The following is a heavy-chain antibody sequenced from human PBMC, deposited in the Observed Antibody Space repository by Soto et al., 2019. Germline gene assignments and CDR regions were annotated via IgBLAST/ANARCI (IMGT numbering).Heavy chain of an antibody. J-gene: IGHJ6*04. CDR1: GGTFSSYT. CDR3: ARREEIVVVAAASTGQYLYGMDV. Sequence: ASVKVSCKASGGTFSSYTISWVRQAPGQGLEWMGRIIPILGIANYAQKFQGRVTITADKSTSTAYMELSSLRSEDTAVYYCARREEIVVVAAASTGQYLYGMDVWGRGPRVTVPS. V-gene: IGHV1-69*02. D-gene: IGHD2-2*01. CDR2: IIPILGIA.